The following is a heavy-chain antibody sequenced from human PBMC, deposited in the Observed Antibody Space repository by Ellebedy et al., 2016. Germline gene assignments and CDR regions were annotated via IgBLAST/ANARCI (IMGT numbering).Heavy chain of an antibody. CDR2: INSNSDYM. J-gene: IGHJ3*02. V-gene: IGHV3-21*01. CDR3: ARERWGRPNCGSPSCPDAFDI. Sequence: GGSLRLSXVASKFTFSSYTMNWVRQAPGKGLEWVSSINSNSDYMYCAHSMKGRFTISRDNAKNSLYLQMNSLRVEDTALYYCARERWGRPNCGSPSCPDAFDIWGQGTTVTVSS. CDR1: KFTFSSYT. D-gene: IGHD2-2*01.